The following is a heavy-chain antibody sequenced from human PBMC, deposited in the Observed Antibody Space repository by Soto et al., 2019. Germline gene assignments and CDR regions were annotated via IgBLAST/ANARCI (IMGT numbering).Heavy chain of an antibody. V-gene: IGHV4-59*01. Sequence: SLTCTVSGGSISSYYWSWIRQPPGKGLERIGYIYYSGSTNYNPSLKSRVTISVDTSKNQFSLKLSSVTAADTAVYYCARERGSGWSGMDVWGQGTTVTVSS. CDR2: IYYSGST. D-gene: IGHD6-19*01. CDR3: ARERGSGWSGMDV. J-gene: IGHJ6*02. CDR1: GGSISSYY.